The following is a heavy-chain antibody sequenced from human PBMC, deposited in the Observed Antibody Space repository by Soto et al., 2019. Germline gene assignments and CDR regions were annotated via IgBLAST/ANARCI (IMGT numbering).Heavy chain of an antibody. CDR2: ISSSGSFM. V-gene: IGHV3-21*01. CDR3: VRDPPTGTTLDWVDS. D-gene: IGHD1-7*01. CDR1: GFSFSSDS. J-gene: IGHJ5*01. Sequence: EVQLVESGGGLVKPGGSLRLSCAASGFSFSSDSMGWVRQAPGKGLEWVSSISSSGSFMNYADSVKGRFTISRDNAKNSLYLQMSSLKAEDTAVYYCVRDPPTGTTLDWVDSWGQGTLVTVSS.